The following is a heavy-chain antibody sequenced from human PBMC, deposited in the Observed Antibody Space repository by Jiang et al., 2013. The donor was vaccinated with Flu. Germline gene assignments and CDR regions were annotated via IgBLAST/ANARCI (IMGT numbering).Heavy chain of an antibody. CDR2: INAGNGNT. V-gene: IGHV1-3*01. D-gene: IGHD3-22*01. Sequence: LEWMGWINAGNGNTKYSQKFQGRVTITRDTSASTAYMELSSLRSEDTAVYYCARNGYDSSGYYFDYWGQGTLVTVSS. CDR3: ARNGYDSSGYYFDY. J-gene: IGHJ4*02.